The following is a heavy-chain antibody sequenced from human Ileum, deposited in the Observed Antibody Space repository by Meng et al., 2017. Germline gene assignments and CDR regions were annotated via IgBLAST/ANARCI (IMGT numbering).Heavy chain of an antibody. D-gene: IGHD1-26*01. CDR3: AREWSGSYRHFDY. CDR2: IHHSGST. V-gene: IGHV4-4*02. J-gene: IGHJ4*02. CDR1: GGAISTSDW. Sequence: QLRVLVQGLLNASGSLSLTRAVSGGAISTSDWWSGDRQPPGKGLEWIGEIHHSGSTNYNPSLKSRVTISVDKSKNQFSLKLNSVTAADTAVYYCAREWSGSYRHFDYWGQGTLVTVSS.